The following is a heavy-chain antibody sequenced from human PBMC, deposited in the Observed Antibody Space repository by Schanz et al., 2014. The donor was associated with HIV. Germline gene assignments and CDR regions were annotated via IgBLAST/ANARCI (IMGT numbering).Heavy chain of an antibody. V-gene: IGHV3-30*18. J-gene: IGHJ4*02. D-gene: IGHD3-22*01. CDR1: GFSFDTFG. CDR3: AKPEYDSRGSSQSHFDY. CDR2: ISYDGRNK. Sequence: VQLLESGGGLVQPGGSLRLSCAGSGFSFDTFGIHWVRQAPGKGLEWLAVISYDGRNKKFANSVKGRFTISRDNSKNTLYLQMTTLRIDDTAVYYCAKPEYDSRGSSQSHFDYWGQGTLVTVSS.